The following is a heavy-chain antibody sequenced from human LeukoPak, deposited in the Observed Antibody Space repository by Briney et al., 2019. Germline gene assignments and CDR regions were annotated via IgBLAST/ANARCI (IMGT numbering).Heavy chain of an antibody. Sequence: PSETLSLTCTVSGGSISSSSYYWGWIRQPPGKGLEWIGSIYYSGSTYYNPSLKSRVTISVDTSKNQFSLKLSSVTAADTAVYYCARDISRGRTDDAFDIWGQGTMVTVSS. CDR3: ARDISRGRTDDAFDI. CDR1: GGSISSSSYY. J-gene: IGHJ3*02. D-gene: IGHD1-1*01. CDR2: IYYSGST. V-gene: IGHV4-39*07.